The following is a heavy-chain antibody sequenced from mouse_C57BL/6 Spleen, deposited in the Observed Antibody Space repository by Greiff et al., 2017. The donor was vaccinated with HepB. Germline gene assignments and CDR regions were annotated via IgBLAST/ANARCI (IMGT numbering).Heavy chain of an antibody. CDR1: GYTFTDYN. J-gene: IGHJ1*03. V-gene: IGHV1-18*01. CDR3: ARGREFYFGSSHWYFDV. CDR2: INPNNGGT. Sequence: EVQLQQSGPELVKPGASVKIPCKASGYTFTDYNMDWVKQSHGKSLEWIGDINPNNGGTIYNQKFKGKATLTVDKSSSTAYMELRSLTSEDTAVYYCARGREFYFGSSHWYFDVWGTGPTVTFSS. D-gene: IGHD1-1*01.